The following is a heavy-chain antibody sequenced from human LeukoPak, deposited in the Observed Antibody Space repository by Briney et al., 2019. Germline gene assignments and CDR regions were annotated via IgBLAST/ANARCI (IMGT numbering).Heavy chain of an antibody. D-gene: IGHD6-13*01. V-gene: IGHV4-38-2*02. Sequence: SETLSLTCTVSGYSISSDYYWGWIRQPPGKGLEWIGSIYHSGSTNYNPSLKSRVTISVDKSKNQFSLKLSSVTAADTAVYYCARLHSSSWYLYNWFDPWGQGTLVTVSS. CDR3: ARLHSSSWYLYNWFDP. CDR1: GYSISSDYY. J-gene: IGHJ5*02. CDR2: IYHSGST.